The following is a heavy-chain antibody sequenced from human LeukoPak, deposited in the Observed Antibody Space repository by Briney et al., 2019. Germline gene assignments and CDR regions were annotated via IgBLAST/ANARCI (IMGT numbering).Heavy chain of an antibody. Sequence: ASVKVSCKASGYTFTSHPITWVRQAPGQGLEWMGWIAADNSTTNYAQRLQGRVTMTTDTSTATAYMELRSLRSEDTAVYYCARGSYYYGSGSYDDAFDIWGQGTMVTVSS. J-gene: IGHJ3*02. V-gene: IGHV1-18*01. D-gene: IGHD3-10*01. CDR2: IAADNSTT. CDR1: GYTFTSHP. CDR3: ARGSYYYGSGSYDDAFDI.